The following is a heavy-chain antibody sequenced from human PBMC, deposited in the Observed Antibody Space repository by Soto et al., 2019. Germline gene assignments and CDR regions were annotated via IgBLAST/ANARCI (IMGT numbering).Heavy chain of an antibody. D-gene: IGHD3-22*01. CDR3: ARATLDYYYDSSGCPAHLDYGMDV. Sequence: TGGSLRLSCAASGFTFSSYAMHWVRQAPGKGLEWVAVISYDGSNKYYADSVKGRFTISRDNSKNTLYLQMNSLRAEDTAVYYCARATLDYYYDSSGCPAHLDYGMDVWGQGTTVTVSS. V-gene: IGHV3-30-3*01. CDR1: GFTFSSYA. CDR2: ISYDGSNK. J-gene: IGHJ6*02.